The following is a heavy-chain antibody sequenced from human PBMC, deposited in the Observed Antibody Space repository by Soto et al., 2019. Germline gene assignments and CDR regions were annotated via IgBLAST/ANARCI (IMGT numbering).Heavy chain of an antibody. CDR3: ARDAGDGDIDF. CDR1: GYTLTTYG. J-gene: IGHJ4*02. Sequence: ASVKVSCKASGYTLTTYGITWVRQAPGQGLEWMGWIITYNGNTNNAQKFQARVTMTTDTSTTTAYMELRSLRSDDTAIYYCARDAGDGDIDFWGQGTLVTVSS. D-gene: IGHD4-17*01. V-gene: IGHV1-18*01. CDR2: IITYNGNT.